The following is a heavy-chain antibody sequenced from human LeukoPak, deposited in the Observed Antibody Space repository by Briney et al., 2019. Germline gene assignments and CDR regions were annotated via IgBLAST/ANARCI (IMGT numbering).Heavy chain of an antibody. J-gene: IGHJ4*02. V-gene: IGHV3-21*01. D-gene: IGHD1-14*01. CDR1: GFTFSSYS. Sequence: KPGGSLRLSCAASGFTFSSYSMNWVRQAPGKGLEWVSSISSSSSYIYYADSVKGRFTISRDNAKNSLYLQMNSLRAEDTAVYYCARDPTELRREPSSVNDYWGQGTLVTVSS. CDR2: ISSSSSYI. CDR3: ARDPTELRREPSSVNDY.